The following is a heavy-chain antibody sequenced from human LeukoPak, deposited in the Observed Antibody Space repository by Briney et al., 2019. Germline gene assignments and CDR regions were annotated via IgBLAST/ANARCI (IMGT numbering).Heavy chain of an antibody. CDR3: AKAMRSSGYYSFDY. J-gene: IGHJ4*02. Sequence: PGGSLRLSCAASGFTFSSYAMSWVRQALGKGLEWVSAISGSGGSTYYADSVKGRFTISRDNSKNTLYLQMNSLRAEDTAVYYCAKAMRSSGYYSFDYWGQGTLVTVSS. CDR1: GFTFSSYA. V-gene: IGHV3-23*01. D-gene: IGHD3-22*01. CDR2: ISGSGGST.